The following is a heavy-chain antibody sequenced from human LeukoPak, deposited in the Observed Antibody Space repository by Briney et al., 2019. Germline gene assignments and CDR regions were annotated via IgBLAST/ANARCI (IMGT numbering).Heavy chain of an antibody. Sequence: SVKVSCKASGFSFPNSAIQWVRQARGQRLEWIGWIVVGSGSANYAQKFQERVTITRDMSTSTAYMELGGLTSDDTAVYFCARGSHRGYCTTSNCYTVDYWGQGTLVSVSS. D-gene: IGHD2-2*02. CDR1: GFSFPNSA. V-gene: IGHV1-58*02. CDR2: IVVGSGSA. J-gene: IGHJ4*01. CDR3: ARGSHRGYCTTSNCYTVDY.